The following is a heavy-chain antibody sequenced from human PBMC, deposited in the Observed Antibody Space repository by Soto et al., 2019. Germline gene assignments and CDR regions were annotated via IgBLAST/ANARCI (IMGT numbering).Heavy chain of an antibody. V-gene: IGHV3-30-3*01. J-gene: IGHJ4*01. CDR3: ARDEMHSGWYIKPIPTLFDY. CDR2: ISYDGSNK. Sequence: PGGSLRLSCAASGFTFSSYAMHWFRQAPGKGLEWVAVISYDGSNKYYADSVKGRFTISRDNSKNTLYLQMNSLRAEDTAVYYCARDEMHSGWYIKPIPTLFDYWGQGTLVTVSS. D-gene: IGHD6-19*01. CDR1: GFTFSSYA.